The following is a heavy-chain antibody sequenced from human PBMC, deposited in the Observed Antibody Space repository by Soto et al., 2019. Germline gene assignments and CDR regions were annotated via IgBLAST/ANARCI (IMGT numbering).Heavy chain of an antibody. J-gene: IGHJ4*02. CDR3: ARGDGYSRAYYFDY. CDR1: GGSISSYY. V-gene: IGHV4-59*01. D-gene: IGHD5-18*01. Sequence: PSETLSLTCTVSGGSISSYYWSWIRQPPGKGLEWIGYIYCSGSTNYNPSLKSRVTISVDTSKNQFSLKLSSVTAADTAVYYCARGDGYSRAYYFDYWGQGTLVTVSS. CDR2: IYCSGST.